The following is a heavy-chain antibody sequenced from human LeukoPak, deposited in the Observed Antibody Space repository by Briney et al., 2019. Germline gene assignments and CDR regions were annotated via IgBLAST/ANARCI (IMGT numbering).Heavy chain of an antibody. Sequence: PGGSLRLSCAASGFTFSSYGMHWVRQAPGKGLEWVAVIWYDGSNKYYADSVKGRFTISRDNSKNTLHLQMNSLRAEDTAVYYCARDYLTYSYGNPNWFDPWGQGTLVTVSS. J-gene: IGHJ5*02. CDR3: ARDYLTYSYGNPNWFDP. CDR1: GFTFSSYG. CDR2: IWYDGSNK. V-gene: IGHV3-33*01. D-gene: IGHD5-18*01.